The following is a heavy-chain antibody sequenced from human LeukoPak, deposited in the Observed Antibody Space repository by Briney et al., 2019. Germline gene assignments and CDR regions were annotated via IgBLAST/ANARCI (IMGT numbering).Heavy chain of an antibody. CDR2: INTGGGT. J-gene: IGHJ4*02. CDR1: GITVSVNY. Sequence: GGSLRLSCAVSGITVSVNYMNWVRQAPGKGLEWVSLINTGGGTYYADSVKGRFTISRDNSKNTLYLQMNTPRPDDTAVYDCASGSDSSYWGRGTLVTVSS. V-gene: IGHV3-66*02. CDR3: ASGSDSSY. D-gene: IGHD6-13*01.